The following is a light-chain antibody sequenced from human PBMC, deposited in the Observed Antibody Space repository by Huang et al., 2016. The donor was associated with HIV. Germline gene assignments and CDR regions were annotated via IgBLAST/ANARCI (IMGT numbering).Light chain of an antibody. J-gene: IGKJ4*01. CDR2: AAS. CDR1: QGISNF. Sequence: IQLTQSPSSLSASVGDRVTIPCRASQGISNFLGWYQQKPGKAPKLLIYAASILQSGVPSRFSGSGSGTDVTLTIGSLQPEDFATYYCQQLNSYPLTFGGGTKVEIK. V-gene: IGKV1-9*01. CDR3: QQLNSYPLT.